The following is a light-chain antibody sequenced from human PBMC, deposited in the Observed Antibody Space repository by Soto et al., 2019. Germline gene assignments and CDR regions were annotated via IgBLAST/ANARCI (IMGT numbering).Light chain of an antibody. V-gene: IGKV3-11*01. CDR3: RQRYNWPLT. CDR2: DAS. J-gene: IGKJ4*01. CDR1: QSVSNS. Sequence: IVLTQSPATLSLSPGERATLSCRASQSVSNSLGWFQQKPGQAPRLLIDDASNRATGIPARFTGSGSGSDFTLTISSLEPEDFGVYYCRQRYNWPLTFGGVNKVEIK.